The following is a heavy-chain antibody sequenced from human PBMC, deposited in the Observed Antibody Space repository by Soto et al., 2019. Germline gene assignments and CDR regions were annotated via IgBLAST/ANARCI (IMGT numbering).Heavy chain of an antibody. CDR1: GYTFTNYY. CDR3: ARDGGYYYDSSGFYYMD. D-gene: IGHD3-22*01. Sequence: ASVKVSCKASGYTFTNYYMHWVRQAPGQGLEWMGIINPSGGSTSYAQKFQGRVTMTRDTSTSTVYMELSSLRSEDTAVYYCARDGGYYYDSSGFYYMDWGQGTLVTVSS. CDR2: INPSGGST. J-gene: IGHJ4*02. V-gene: IGHV1-46*01.